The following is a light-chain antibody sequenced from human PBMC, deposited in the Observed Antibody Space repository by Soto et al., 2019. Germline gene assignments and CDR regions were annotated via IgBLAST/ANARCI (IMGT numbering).Light chain of an antibody. CDR1: QSVSSN. CDR3: QQYNNWPSL. Sequence: EIVMTQSPAILSVSPGERSTLSCRASQSVSSNLAWYQQKPGQAPRLLIYGASTRATGIPARFSGSGSGTEFTLTISSLQSEDFAVYYCQQYNNWPSLFGPGTKVDIK. V-gene: IGKV3-15*01. CDR2: GAS. J-gene: IGKJ3*01.